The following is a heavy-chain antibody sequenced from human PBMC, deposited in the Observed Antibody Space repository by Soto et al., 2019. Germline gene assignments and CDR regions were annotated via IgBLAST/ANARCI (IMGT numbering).Heavy chain of an antibody. J-gene: IGHJ4*02. CDR2: FNPANQNT. CDR3: ARVKFGDPFDF. D-gene: IGHD2-21*02. Sequence: QVQLVQSGTEVKRPGASVKVSCTASGYTFSNYGVSWMRQAPGQGLEWVGWFNPANQNTNYEQKFQDRVSMTEDTSTRTAYMELRGLSSDDTAVYYCARVKFGDPFDFWGQGPLVTVSS. CDR1: GYTFSNYG. V-gene: IGHV1-18*01.